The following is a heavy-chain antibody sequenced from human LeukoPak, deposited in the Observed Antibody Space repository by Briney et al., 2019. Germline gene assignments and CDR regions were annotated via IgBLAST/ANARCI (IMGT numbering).Heavy chain of an antibody. CDR2: ITSSSNTV. V-gene: IGHV3-48*01. CDR1: GFTFSNYN. CDR3: ARLLSGWYLADY. D-gene: IGHD6-19*01. J-gene: IGHJ4*02. Sequence: GGSLRLSCAASGFTFSNYNMFWARQAPGKGLEWGSYITSSSNTVHYADSVKGRFTLSRDNAKSSLYLQMNSLRAEDTAIYYCARLLSGWYLADYWGQGTLVTVSS.